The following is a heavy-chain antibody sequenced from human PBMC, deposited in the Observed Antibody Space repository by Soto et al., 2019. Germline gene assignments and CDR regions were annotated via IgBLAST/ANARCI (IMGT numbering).Heavy chain of an antibody. Sequence: ASVKVSCKASGYTFTGYYMHWVRQAPGQGLEWMGWINPNSGGTNYAQKFQDRVTMTRDTSISTAYMGLSRLRSDATAVYYCASEFYDSSGYYYYYGMDVWGQGTTVTGSS. J-gene: IGHJ6*02. D-gene: IGHD3-22*01. CDR3: ASEFYDSSGYYYYYGMDV. CDR1: GYTFTGYY. V-gene: IGHV1-2*02. CDR2: INPNSGGT.